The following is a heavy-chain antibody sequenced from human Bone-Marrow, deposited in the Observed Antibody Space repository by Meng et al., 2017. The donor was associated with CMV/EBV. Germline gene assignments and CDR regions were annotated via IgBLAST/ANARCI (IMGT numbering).Heavy chain of an antibody. Sequence: SETLSLTCTVSGGSISSYYWSWIRQPPGKGLEWIGYIYYSGSTSYNPSLKSRVTISVDTSKNQFSLKLSSVTAADTAVYYCARVVLSITGTIFDYWGQGTLVTVSS. CDR3: ARVVLSITGTIFDY. J-gene: IGHJ4*02. D-gene: IGHD1-20*01. CDR2: IYYSGST. V-gene: IGHV4-59*01. CDR1: GGSISSYY.